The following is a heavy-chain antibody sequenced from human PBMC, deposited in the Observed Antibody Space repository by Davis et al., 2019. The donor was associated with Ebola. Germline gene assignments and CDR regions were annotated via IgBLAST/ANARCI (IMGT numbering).Heavy chain of an antibody. D-gene: IGHD6-13*01. Sequence: PGGSLRLSCTVSGGSISSGGYYWSWIRQHPGKGLEWIGYIYYSGSTHYNPSLKSRVTISVDTSKNQFSLKLSSVTAADTAVYYCARGARDVLSSSTWYVNYWGQGTLVTVSS. J-gene: IGHJ4*02. CDR1: GGSISSGGYY. V-gene: IGHV4-61*08. CDR2: IYYSGST. CDR3: ARGARDVLSSSTWYVNY.